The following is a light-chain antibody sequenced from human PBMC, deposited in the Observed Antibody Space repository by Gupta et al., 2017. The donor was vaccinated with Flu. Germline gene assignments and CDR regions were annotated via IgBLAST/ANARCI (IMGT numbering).Light chain of an antibody. V-gene: IGLV3-25*03. Sequence: SYELTQPPSVSVSPGQTARITCSGDALPKQYAYWYQQKPGQAPGLGIYKDSERPSGIPERFSGSSSGTTVTLTISGVQAEDEADYYCQSADSSGTKVFGGGTKLTVL. CDR3: QSADSSGTKV. CDR2: KDS. CDR1: ALPKQY. J-gene: IGLJ3*02.